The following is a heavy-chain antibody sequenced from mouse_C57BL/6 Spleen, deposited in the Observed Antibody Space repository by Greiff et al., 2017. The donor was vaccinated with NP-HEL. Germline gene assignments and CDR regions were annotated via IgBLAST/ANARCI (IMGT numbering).Heavy chain of an antibody. CDR2: ISSGSSTI. V-gene: IGHV5-17*01. CDR1: GFTFSDYG. D-gene: IGHD2-5*01. Sequence: EVNVVESGGGLVKPGGSLKLSCAASGFTFSDYGMHWVRQAPEKGLEWVAYISSGSSTIYYADTVKGRFTISRDNAKNTLFLQMTSLRSEDTAMYYCAKGAYYSNFWFAYWGQGTLVTVSA. J-gene: IGHJ3*01. CDR3: AKGAYYSNFWFAY.